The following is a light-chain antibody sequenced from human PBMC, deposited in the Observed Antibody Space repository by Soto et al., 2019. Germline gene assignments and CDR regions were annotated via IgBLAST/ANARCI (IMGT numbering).Light chain of an antibody. CDR1: QSVCSW. CDR2: AAS. V-gene: IGKV1-39*01. Sequence: DIQMTQSPSTLSASVGDRVTITCRASQSVCSWVAWYHLKPGKAPKPLIFAASSLQSGVPSRFSGSRAGPECTRTISSLQPEDVATDYCQQSYSSPPTFGQGTKVDIK. CDR3: QQSYSSPPT. J-gene: IGKJ1*01.